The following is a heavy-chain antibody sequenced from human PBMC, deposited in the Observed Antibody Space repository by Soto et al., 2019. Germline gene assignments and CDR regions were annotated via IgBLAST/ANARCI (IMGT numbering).Heavy chain of an antibody. D-gene: IGHD3-16*01. CDR3: ARVPSPFDYYYAMDV. Sequence: PSETLSLTCTVSGDSISSGNKYWSWIRQPPGKGLEWFGYIFSSGTTYYNPSLRSRLTMSLDASQNQFSQKINSMADADTAVYCCARVPSPFDYYYAMDVWGQGTTVTVSS. CDR2: IFSSGTT. J-gene: IGHJ6*02. V-gene: IGHV4-30-4*01. CDR1: GDSISSGNKY.